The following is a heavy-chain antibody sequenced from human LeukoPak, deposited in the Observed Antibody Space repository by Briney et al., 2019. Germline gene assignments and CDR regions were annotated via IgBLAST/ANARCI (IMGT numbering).Heavy chain of an antibody. Sequence: GGSLRLSCAASGFTFNDYSMHWVRQAPGKGLEWVSLISWDGGYTYYADSVKGRFTISRDNSKNTLYLQMNSLRAEDTAVYYCAKDRRAAIVYLDYWGQGTLVTVSS. V-gene: IGHV3-43D*03. CDR3: AKDRRAAIVYLDY. J-gene: IGHJ4*02. CDR2: ISWDGGYT. CDR1: GFTFNDYS. D-gene: IGHD2-15*01.